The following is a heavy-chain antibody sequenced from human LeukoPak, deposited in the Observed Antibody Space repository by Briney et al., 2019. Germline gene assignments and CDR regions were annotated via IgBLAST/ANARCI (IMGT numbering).Heavy chain of an antibody. Sequence: ASVKVSCKASGYTFTGYYMHWVRQAPGQGLEWMGWINPNSGGTNYAQKFQGRVTMTRDTSISTAYMELSRLRSDDTAVYYCARVWAYYYYGSGSIVDDAFDIWGLGTMVTVSS. CDR3: ARVWAYYYYGSGSIVDDAFDI. CDR1: GYTFTGYY. D-gene: IGHD3-10*01. CDR2: INPNSGGT. V-gene: IGHV1-2*02. J-gene: IGHJ3*02.